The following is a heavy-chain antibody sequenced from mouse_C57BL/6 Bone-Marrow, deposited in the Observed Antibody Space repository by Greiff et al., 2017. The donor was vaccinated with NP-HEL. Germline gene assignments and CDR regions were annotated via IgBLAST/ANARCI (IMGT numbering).Heavy chain of an antibody. Sequence: EVQLVESGGGLVKPGGSLKLSCAASGFTFSSYTMSWVRQTPEKRLEWVATISGGGGNTYYPDSVKGRFTISRDNAKNTLYLQMSSLRSEDTALYYCARQLGSIYYYGSSYGWYFDVWGTGTTVTVSS. V-gene: IGHV5-9*01. CDR1: GFTFSSYT. CDR2: ISGGGGNT. D-gene: IGHD1-1*01. J-gene: IGHJ1*03. CDR3: ARQLGSIYYYGSSYGWYFDV.